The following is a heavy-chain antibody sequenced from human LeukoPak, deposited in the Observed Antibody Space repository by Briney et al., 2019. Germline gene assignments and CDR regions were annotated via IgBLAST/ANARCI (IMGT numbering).Heavy chain of an antibody. D-gene: IGHD3-22*01. Sequence: SVKVSCKASGGTFSSYAISWVRQAPGQGLEWMGGIIPIFGTANYAQKFQGRVTITADESTSTAYVELSSLRSEDTAVYYCARDSYDSSGDDYWGQGTLVTVSS. CDR1: GGTFSSYA. CDR3: ARDSYDSSGDDY. V-gene: IGHV1-69*13. CDR2: IIPIFGTA. J-gene: IGHJ4*02.